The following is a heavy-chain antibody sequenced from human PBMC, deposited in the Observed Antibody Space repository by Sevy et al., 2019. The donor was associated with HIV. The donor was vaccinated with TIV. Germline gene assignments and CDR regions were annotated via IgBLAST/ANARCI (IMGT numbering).Heavy chain of an antibody. D-gene: IGHD3-10*01. CDR1: GGSITSGSYY. Sequence: SETLSLTCTVSGGSITSGSYYFTWIRQPAGKRLEWIGRIFPSGSTDYNPSLKSRITMSVDTSKNQLSLNLRSVTATDTAVYYCAREADYYGSGSYRFFDLWGRGTLVTVSS. J-gene: IGHJ2*01. V-gene: IGHV4-61*02. CDR2: IFPSGST. CDR3: AREADYYGSGSYRFFDL.